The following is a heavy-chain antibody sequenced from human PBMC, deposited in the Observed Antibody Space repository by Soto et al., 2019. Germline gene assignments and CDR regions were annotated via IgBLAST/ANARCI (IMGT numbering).Heavy chain of an antibody. D-gene: IGHD6-19*01. Sequence: PGESLKISCKGSGYSFTIYCIGWVLQMPGKGLEWMGIIYPGDSDTRYSPSFQGQVTISADKSISTAYLQWSSLKASDTAMYYCARSALPVAGTAVDYWGQGTLVTVSS. CDR2: IYPGDSDT. J-gene: IGHJ4*02. V-gene: IGHV5-51*01. CDR3: ARSALPVAGTAVDY. CDR1: GYSFTIYC.